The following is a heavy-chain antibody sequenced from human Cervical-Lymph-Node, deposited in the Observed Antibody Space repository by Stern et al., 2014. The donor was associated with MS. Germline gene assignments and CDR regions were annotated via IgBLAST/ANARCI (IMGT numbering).Heavy chain of an antibody. CDR2: IYPGASDT. V-gene: IGHV5-51*01. J-gene: IGHJ6*02. CDR1: GYSFTKYW. D-gene: IGHD6-13*01. Sequence: VQLVESGAEVKKPGESLKISCKGSGYSFTKYWIGWARQMPGKGLEWMGVIYPGASDTRYSPSFQGRVTISADKSISTAYLQWSSLKASDTAMYYCARHRQQTLYGMDVWGQGTTVTVSS. CDR3: ARHRQQTLYGMDV.